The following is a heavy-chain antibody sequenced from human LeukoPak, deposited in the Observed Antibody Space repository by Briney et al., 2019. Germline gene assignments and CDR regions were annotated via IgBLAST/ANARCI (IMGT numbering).Heavy chain of an antibody. J-gene: IGHJ4*02. V-gene: IGHV4-39*01. CDR1: GGSISSSNYY. CDR2: IYYTEST. Sequence: SETLSLTCTVSGGSISSSNYYWGWIRQPPGKGLEWIGTIYYTESTYYSPSLKSRVTISVDTSKNQFSLKLSSLTAADTAVYYCARGAGLDYWGQGTLVTVSS. CDR3: ARGAGLDY.